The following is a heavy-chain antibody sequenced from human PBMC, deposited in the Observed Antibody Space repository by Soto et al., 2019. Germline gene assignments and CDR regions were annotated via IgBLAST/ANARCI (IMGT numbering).Heavy chain of an antibody. V-gene: IGHV5-51*01. D-gene: IGHD6-19*01. CDR2: IYPGDSDT. CDR1: GYSFTSYW. J-gene: IGHJ4*02. Sequence: GESLKISCKGSGYSFTSYWIGWVRQMPGKGLEWMGIIYPGDSDTRYSPSFQGQVTISADKSISTAYLQWSSLKASDTAMYYCARHLAPGSSGWFLDYWGQGTLVTVSS. CDR3: ARHLAPGSSGWFLDY.